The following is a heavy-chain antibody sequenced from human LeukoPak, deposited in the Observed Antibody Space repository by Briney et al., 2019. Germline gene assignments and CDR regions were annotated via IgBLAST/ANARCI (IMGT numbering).Heavy chain of an antibody. Sequence: PSETLSLTCAVYGGSFSGYYWSWIRQPPGKGLEWIGEINHSGSTNYNPSLKSRVTISVDTSKNQFSLKLSSVTAADTAVYYCASNRYAPPERERRQQLSGRTRNYYYYYMDVWGKGTTVTISS. CDR1: GGSFSGYY. CDR2: INHSGST. D-gene: IGHD6-13*01. J-gene: IGHJ6*03. CDR3: ASNRYAPPERERRQQLSGRTRNYYYYYMDV. V-gene: IGHV4-34*01.